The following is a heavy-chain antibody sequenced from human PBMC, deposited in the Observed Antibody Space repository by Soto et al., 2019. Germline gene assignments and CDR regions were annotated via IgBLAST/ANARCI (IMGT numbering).Heavy chain of an antibody. Sequence: PSETLSLTCTVSGCSINSYYCSWIRHSPEKGLECIGYIYSSGSTNYNPSLKSRVTISVDTSKNQFSLKLSSVTAADTAVYYCARQYCSSTRCYQYFDYWGQGTLVTVSS. CDR3: ARQYCSSTRCYQYFDY. CDR2: IYSSGST. V-gene: IGHV4-59*08. D-gene: IGHD2-2*01. J-gene: IGHJ4*02. CDR1: GCSINSYY.